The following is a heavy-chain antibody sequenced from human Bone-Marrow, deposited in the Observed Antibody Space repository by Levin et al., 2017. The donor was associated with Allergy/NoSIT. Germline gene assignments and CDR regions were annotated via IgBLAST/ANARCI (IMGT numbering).Heavy chain of an antibody. D-gene: IGHD6-6*01. Sequence: SLKISCVASGFTFGAYAMHWVRQPPGKGLEWVSGINWNSDSIAYVDSVKGRFTISRDNARDSLYLQMNSLGPEDTAFYYCERADRRLNDAFDIWGQGTMVTVSS. V-gene: IGHV3-9*01. CDR1: GFTFGAYA. CDR3: ERADRRLNDAFDI. J-gene: IGHJ3*02. CDR2: INWNSDSI.